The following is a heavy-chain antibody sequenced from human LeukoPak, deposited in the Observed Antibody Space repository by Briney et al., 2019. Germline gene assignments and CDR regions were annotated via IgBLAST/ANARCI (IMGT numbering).Heavy chain of an antibody. CDR1: GFTFSSYW. CDR2: IKQDGSEK. Sequence: PGGSLRLSCAASGFTFSSYWMSWVRQAPGKGLEWVANIKQDGSEKYYVDSVKGRFTISRDNAKNSLYLQMNSLRAEDTAVYHCLKDEKRYCSGGSCYDTLDYWGQGTLVTVSS. CDR3: LKDEKRYCSGGSCYDTLDY. J-gene: IGHJ4*02. V-gene: IGHV3-7*01. D-gene: IGHD2-15*01.